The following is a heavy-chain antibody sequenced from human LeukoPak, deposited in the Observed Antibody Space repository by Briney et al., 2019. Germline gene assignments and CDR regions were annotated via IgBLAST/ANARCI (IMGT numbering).Heavy chain of an antibody. CDR2: ISSSGSTI. CDR3: APSPSEPHHDYSRSGGDDAFDI. D-gene: IGHD4-11*01. CDR1: GFTFSDYY. V-gene: IGHV3-11*01. Sequence: PGGSLRLPCAASGFTFSDYYMSWISQAPGKGLEWVTYISSSGSTIYYADSVKGRFTISRDNAKNSLYLQMNSLRAEDTAVYSCAPSPSEPHHDYSRSGGDDAFDIWGQGTMVTVSS. J-gene: IGHJ3*02.